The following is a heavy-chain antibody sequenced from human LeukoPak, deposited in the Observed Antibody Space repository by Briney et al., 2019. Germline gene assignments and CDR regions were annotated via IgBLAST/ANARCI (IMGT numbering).Heavy chain of an antibody. CDR1: GGSISSDY. J-gene: IGHJ4*02. V-gene: IGHV4-59*01. D-gene: IGHD3-22*01. CDR2: IFYSGST. CDR3: ARSRDYYDSSVFDS. Sequence: SETLSLTCTVSGGSISSDYWSWIWQPPGKGLEWIGYIFYSGSTNYNPSLKSRVTISVDTSKNQFSLKLTSVTAADTAVYFCARSRDYYDSSVFDSWGQGTLVTVSS.